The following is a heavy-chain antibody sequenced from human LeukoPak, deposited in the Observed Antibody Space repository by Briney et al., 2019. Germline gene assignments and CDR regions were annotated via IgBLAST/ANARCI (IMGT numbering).Heavy chain of an antibody. J-gene: IGHJ6*04. Sequence: PGGSLRLSCAASGFTFSSYAMNWVRQAPGKGLEWVSYISSSSSTIYYADSVKGRFTISRDNAKNSLYLQMNSLRAEDTAVYYCARPLNYDFWSGYYYSLDVWGKGTTVTVSS. CDR3: ARPLNYDFWSGYYYSLDV. D-gene: IGHD3-3*01. V-gene: IGHV3-48*04. CDR2: ISSSSSTI. CDR1: GFTFSSYA.